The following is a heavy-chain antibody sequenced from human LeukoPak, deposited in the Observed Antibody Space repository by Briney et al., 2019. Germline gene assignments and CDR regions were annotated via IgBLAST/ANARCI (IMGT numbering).Heavy chain of an antibody. CDR3: ALILGQPIPVVDY. Sequence: ASVKVSCKASGYTFTGYYMHWVRQAPGQGLEWMGCINPNSGGTNYAQKFQGRVTMTMDTSISTAYMELSRLRTDDTAVYYCALILGQPIPVVDYWGQGTLVTVSS. J-gene: IGHJ4*02. CDR2: INPNSGGT. CDR1: GYTFTGYY. V-gene: IGHV1-2*02. D-gene: IGHD1-26*01.